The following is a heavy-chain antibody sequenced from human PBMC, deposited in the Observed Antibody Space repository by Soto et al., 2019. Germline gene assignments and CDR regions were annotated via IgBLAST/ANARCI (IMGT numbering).Heavy chain of an antibody. CDR3: TRVGATVTTRADY. CDR2: IRSKANSYAT. Sequence: GGSLRLSCAASGFTFSGSAMHWVRQASGKGLEWVGRIRSKANSYATAYAASVKGRFTISRDDSKNTAYLQMNSLKTEDTAVYYCTRVGATVTTRADYWGQGTLVTVSS. D-gene: IGHD4-17*01. J-gene: IGHJ4*02. CDR1: GFTFSGSA. V-gene: IGHV3-73*01.